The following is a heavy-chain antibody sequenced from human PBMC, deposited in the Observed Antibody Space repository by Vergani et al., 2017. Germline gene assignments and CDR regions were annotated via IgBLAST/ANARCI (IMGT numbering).Heavy chain of an antibody. CDR3: ARTHSSWYPDEGMDV. CDR2: ISSSSSTI. CDR1: GFTFSSYS. D-gene: IGHD6-13*01. Sequence: EVQLLESGGGLVQPGGSLRLSCAASGFTFSSYSMNWVRQAPGKGLEWVSYISSSSSTIYYADSVKGRFTISRDNAKNSLYLQMNSLRAEDTAVYYCARTHSSWYPDEGMDVWGQGTTVTVSS. V-gene: IGHV3-48*01. J-gene: IGHJ6*02.